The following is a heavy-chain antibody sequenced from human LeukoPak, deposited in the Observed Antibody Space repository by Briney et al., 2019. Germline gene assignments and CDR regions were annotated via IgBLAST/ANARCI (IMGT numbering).Heavy chain of an antibody. CDR2: ISGSGGST. V-gene: IGHV3-23*01. CDR1: GFTFSSYA. J-gene: IGHJ6*02. D-gene: IGHD1-1*01. CDR3: ARGQLEWENYYYGMDV. Sequence: GGSLRLSCAASGFTFSSYAMSWVRQAPGKGLEWVSAISGSGGSTYYADSVKGRFTISRDNSKNTLYLQMNSLRAEDTAVYYCARGQLEWENYYYGMDVWGQGTTVTVSS.